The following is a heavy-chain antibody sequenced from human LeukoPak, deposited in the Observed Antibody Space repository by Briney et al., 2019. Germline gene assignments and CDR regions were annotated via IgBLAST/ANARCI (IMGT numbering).Heavy chain of an antibody. CDR2: IYYSGST. V-gene: IGHV4-31*03. CDR3: ARDLGGIAVA. D-gene: IGHD6-19*01. Sequence: PSQTLSLTSTVSGGSISSGGYNSSLIRQHPGKCLEWIGYIYYSGSTYYNPSLKSRVTISVDTSKNQFSLKLSSVTAADTAVYYCARDLGGIAVAWGQGTLVTVSS. J-gene: IGHJ4*02. CDR1: GGSISSGGYN.